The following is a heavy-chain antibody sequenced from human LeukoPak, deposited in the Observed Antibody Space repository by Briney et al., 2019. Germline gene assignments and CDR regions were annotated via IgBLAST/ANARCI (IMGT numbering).Heavy chain of an antibody. CDR1: GFTFSDYY. D-gene: IGHD2-2*01. CDR3: AREGYCSSTSCPGLGYYYYGMDV. J-gene: IGHJ6*02. Sequence: GGSLRLSCAASGFTFSDYYMSWIRQAPGKGLEWVSYISSSGSTIYYADSVKGRFTISRDNAKNSLYLQMNSLRAEDTAVYYCAREGYCSSTSCPGLGYYYYGMDVWGQGTTVTVSS. CDR2: ISSSGSTI. V-gene: IGHV3-11*01.